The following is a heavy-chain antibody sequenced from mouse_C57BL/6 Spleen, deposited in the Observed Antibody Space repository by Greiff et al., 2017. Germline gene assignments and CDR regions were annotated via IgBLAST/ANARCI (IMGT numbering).Heavy chain of an antibody. CDR2: IYPRDGST. D-gene: IGHD1-1*01. Sequence: VQLQQSGPELVKPGASVKLSCKASGYTFTSYDINWVKQRPGQGLEWIGWIYPRDGSTKYNEKFKGKATLTVDTSSSTAYMELHSLTSEDSAVYFCARDTTVGGGYYTMDYWGQGTSVTVSS. CDR1: GYTFTSYD. J-gene: IGHJ4*01. CDR3: ARDTTVGGGYYTMDY. V-gene: IGHV1-85*01.